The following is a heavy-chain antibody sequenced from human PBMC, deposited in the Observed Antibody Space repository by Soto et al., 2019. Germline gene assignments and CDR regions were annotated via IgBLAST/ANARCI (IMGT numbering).Heavy chain of an antibody. J-gene: IGHJ6*02. V-gene: IGHV4-59*01. Sequence: PAETLSLTCTVSGGSIGGDAWSWIRQSPVKGLDFIGYRYHSGSTNYTPSLKSRVTISMDTSENQFSLRLSSVNAADTAVYYCARAGIVPVSYAMDVWGQRTTVTVSS. CDR2: RYHSGST. CDR3: ARAGIVPVSYAMDV. CDR1: GGSIGGDA. D-gene: IGHD2-2*01.